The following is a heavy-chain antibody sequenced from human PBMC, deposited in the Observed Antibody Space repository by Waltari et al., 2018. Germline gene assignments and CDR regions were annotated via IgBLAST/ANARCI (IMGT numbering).Heavy chain of an antibody. CDR3: AKDLFLGRGGMDV. Sequence: QVNLVESGGRVVQPGTSLRLSCTASGIAISRPGFHWVRQAPGKGLEWVATTSYDGSNDFYADSVKGRFTVSRDNSRNTLSLQMDSLRHEDTAVYYCAKDLFLGRGGMDVWGQGTTVTVSS. CDR2: TSYDGSND. J-gene: IGHJ6*02. V-gene: IGHV3-30*18. D-gene: IGHD7-27*01. CDR1: GIAISRPG.